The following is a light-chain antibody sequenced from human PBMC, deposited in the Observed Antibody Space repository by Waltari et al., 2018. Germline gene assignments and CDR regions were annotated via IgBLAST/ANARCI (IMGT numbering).Light chain of an antibody. J-gene: IGKJ5*01. CDR3: QQRGTWPPA. Sequence: SCRTRQSVNSYLPCDQRKPGQAPRLLIYDASKRATGIPARFSGSGSGTDFTLTISSLEPEDFAVYYCQQRGTWPPAFGQGTRLDIK. CDR1: QSVNSY. V-gene: IGKV3-11*01. CDR2: DAS.